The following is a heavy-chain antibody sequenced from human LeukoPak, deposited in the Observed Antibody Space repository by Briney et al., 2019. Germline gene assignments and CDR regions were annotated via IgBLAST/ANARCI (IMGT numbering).Heavy chain of an antibody. CDR2: IYYRGST. CDR3: ARQGWGYDFWSGYL. V-gene: IGHV4-39*01. J-gene: IGHJ4*02. D-gene: IGHD3-3*01. Sequence: PSETLSLTCTVYGGSISSSSYYWGCLRQRPGKGREWIGSIYYRGSTYYNPSLKSRFTISVDTSKNQYSLKLSSVTAGDTAVYYFARQGWGYDFWSGYLGGRGTRVSVST. CDR1: GGSISSSSYY.